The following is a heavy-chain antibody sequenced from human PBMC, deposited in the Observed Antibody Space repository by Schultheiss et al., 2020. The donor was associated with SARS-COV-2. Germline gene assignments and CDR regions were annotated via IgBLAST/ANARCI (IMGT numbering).Heavy chain of an antibody. CDR3: ARHYGSGTYPLDY. J-gene: IGHJ4*02. D-gene: IGHD3-10*01. V-gene: IGHV4-59*01. CDR1: GGSISNYY. Sequence: SETLSLTCTVSGGSISNYYWSWIRQPPGKGLEWIAHIYYTGTATYNPSLRSRATISVDTSKNQFSLKLTSVTAADTAVYYCARHYGSGTYPLDYWGQGTLVTVSS. CDR2: IYYTGTA.